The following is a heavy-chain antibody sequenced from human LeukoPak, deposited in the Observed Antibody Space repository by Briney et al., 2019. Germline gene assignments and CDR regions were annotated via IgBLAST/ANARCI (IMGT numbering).Heavy chain of an antibody. D-gene: IGHD2-2*01. V-gene: IGHV4-59*13. CDR2: IYYSVST. CDR3: AREGRYCSSTSCSPYGMDV. Sequence: SETLSLTCTVSGGSIRSYYWSWIRQPPAKGLECIGYIYYSVSTNYNPSLKSRVTISADTSKNQFSLKLSSVTAADAAVYYCAREGRYCSSTSCSPYGMDVWGHGTTVTVSS. J-gene: IGHJ6*02. CDR1: GGSIRSYY.